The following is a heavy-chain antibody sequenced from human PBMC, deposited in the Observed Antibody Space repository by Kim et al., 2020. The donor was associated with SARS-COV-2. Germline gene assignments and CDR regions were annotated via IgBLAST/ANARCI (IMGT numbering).Heavy chain of an antibody. CDR2: ISGSGGST. D-gene: IGHD3-22*01. Sequence: GGSLRLSCAASGFTFSSYAMSWVRQAPGKGLEWVSAISGSGGSTYYADSVKGRFTISRDNSKNTLYLQMNSLRAEDTAVYYCAKNDFGTLIVMVITGIDYWCQGTLVTVSS. CDR1: GFTFSSYA. J-gene: IGHJ4*02. V-gene: IGHV3-23*01. CDR3: AKNDFGTLIVMVITGIDY.